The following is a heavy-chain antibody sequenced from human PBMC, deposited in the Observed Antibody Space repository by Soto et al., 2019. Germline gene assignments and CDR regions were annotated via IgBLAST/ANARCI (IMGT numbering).Heavy chain of an antibody. V-gene: IGHV3-30*18. Sequence: QVQLVESGGGVVQPGRSLRLSCAASRFTFSGYGMHWVRQAPGKGLERVAVISYDGSNKFYADSVKGRFTISRDNSKNTLYMQMSCVRAEDTAVYYCAKGGRAYCGGECRYYFDCWGQGTLVIVSS. CDR1: RFTFSGYG. CDR2: ISYDGSNK. D-gene: IGHD2-21*01. CDR3: AKGGRAYCGGECRYYFDC. J-gene: IGHJ4*02.